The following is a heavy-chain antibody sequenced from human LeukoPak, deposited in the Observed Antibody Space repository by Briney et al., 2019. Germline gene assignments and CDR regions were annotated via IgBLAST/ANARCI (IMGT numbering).Heavy chain of an antibody. CDR1: GFTFSSYA. V-gene: IGHV3-64*01. J-gene: IGHJ4*02. CDR2: ISSNGGST. CDR3: ARVGSSGHDYYFDY. Sequence: GGSLRLSCAASGFTFSSYAMHWVRQAPGKGLEYVSAISSNGGSTYYANSVKGRFTISRDNSKNTLYLQMGSLRAEDMAVYYCARVGSSGHDYYFDYWGQGTLVTVSS. D-gene: IGHD2-21*02.